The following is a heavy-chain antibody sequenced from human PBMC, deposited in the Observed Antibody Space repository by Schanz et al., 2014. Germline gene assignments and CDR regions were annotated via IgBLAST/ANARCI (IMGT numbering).Heavy chain of an antibody. J-gene: IGHJ4*02. Sequence: EVQLVESGGGLVQPGGSLRLSCAASGFSVGNKYMNWVRQAPGKGLEWVSAISGSGGSTYYADSVKGRFAISRDNSNNSLYLQINSLRAEDTAVYYCARIGGSVFDYWAQGTLXTVSS. V-gene: IGHV3-23*04. CDR3: ARIGGSVFDY. CDR1: GFSVGNKY. D-gene: IGHD3-10*01. CDR2: ISGSGGST.